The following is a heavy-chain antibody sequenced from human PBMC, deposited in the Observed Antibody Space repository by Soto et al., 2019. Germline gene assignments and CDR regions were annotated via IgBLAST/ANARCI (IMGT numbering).Heavy chain of an antibody. CDR1: GYTFTSYA. D-gene: IGHD4-17*01. J-gene: IGHJ5*02. Sequence: QVQLVQSGAEVKKPGASVKVSCKASGYTFTSYAMHWVRQAPGQRLEWMGWINAGNGNTKYSQKFQGRVTITRDTSASTAYMALSSLRSEDTAVYYCARGREVTILDWFDPWGQGTLVTVSS. CDR3: ARGREVTILDWFDP. CDR2: INAGNGNT. V-gene: IGHV1-3*01.